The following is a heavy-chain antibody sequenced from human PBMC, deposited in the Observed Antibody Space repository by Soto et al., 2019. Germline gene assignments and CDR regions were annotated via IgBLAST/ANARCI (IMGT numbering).Heavy chain of an antibody. D-gene: IGHD1-26*01. CDR2: TYYRSKWYN. Sequence: PSQTLSLTCAVSGDSVSSNSAAWNWIRQSPSRGLEWLGRTYYRSKWYNDYAVSVKSRITINPDTSKNQFSLQLNSVTPEDTAVYYCARDGLPVDSGAFDIWGQGTMVTVSS. CDR3: ARDGLPVDSGAFDI. CDR1: GDSVSSNSAA. V-gene: IGHV6-1*01. J-gene: IGHJ3*02.